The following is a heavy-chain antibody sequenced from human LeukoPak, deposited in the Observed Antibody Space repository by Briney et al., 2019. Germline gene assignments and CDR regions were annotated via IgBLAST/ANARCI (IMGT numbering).Heavy chain of an antibody. V-gene: IGHV1-69*05. CDR2: IIPIFGTA. CDR1: GGTFSSYA. CDR3: ARGQDWAAAGTGYYFDY. J-gene: IGHJ4*02. Sequence: ASVKVSCKASGGTFSSYAISWVRQAPGQGLEWIGRIIPIFGTANYAQKFQGRVTITTDESTSTAYMELSSLGSEDTAVYYCARGQDWAAAGTGYYFDYWGQGTLVTVSS. D-gene: IGHD6-13*01.